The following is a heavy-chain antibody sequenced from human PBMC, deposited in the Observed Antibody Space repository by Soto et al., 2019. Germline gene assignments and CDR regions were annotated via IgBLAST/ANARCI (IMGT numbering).Heavy chain of an antibody. CDR1: GLPFGGYG. CDR3: ARDLITTAVTFDP. Sequence: VGSLRLSCAASGLPFGGYGMNWVRQPPGKGLEWVSYISSSSSTIYYADSVKGRFTVSRDNAKNSLYLQMSSLRDEDTAVYYCARDLITTAVTFDPWGQGTLVTVSS. CDR2: ISSSSSTI. J-gene: IGHJ5*02. V-gene: IGHV3-48*02. D-gene: IGHD3-3*01.